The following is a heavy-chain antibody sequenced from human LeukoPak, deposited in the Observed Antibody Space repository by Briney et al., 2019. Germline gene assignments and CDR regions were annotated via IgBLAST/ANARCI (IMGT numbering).Heavy chain of an antibody. Sequence: GGSLRLSCAASGFTFSSYSMNWVHQAPGKGLEWVSYISSSSSTIYYADSVKGRFTISRDNAKNSLYLQMNSLRAEDTAVYYCAKGSSWAPIDYWGQGTLVTVSS. V-gene: IGHV3-48*01. CDR1: GFTFSSYS. D-gene: IGHD7-27*01. J-gene: IGHJ4*02. CDR2: ISSSSSTI. CDR3: AKGSSWAPIDY.